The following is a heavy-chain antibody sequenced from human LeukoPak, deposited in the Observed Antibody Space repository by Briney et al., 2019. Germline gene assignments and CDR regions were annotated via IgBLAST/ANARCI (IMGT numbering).Heavy chain of an antibody. CDR1: GFTFSNYA. CDR2: ISNNGGST. V-gene: IGHV3-64*01. D-gene: IGHD3-22*01. J-gene: IGHJ4*02. CDR3: ARDYYDSSGYTLGY. Sequence: PGGSLRLSCAASGFTFSNYAMHWVRQAPGKGLEYVSAISNNGGSTYYANSVKGRFTISRDNSKNTLYLQMNSLRAEDTAVYYCARDYYDSSGYTLGYWGQGTLVTVSS.